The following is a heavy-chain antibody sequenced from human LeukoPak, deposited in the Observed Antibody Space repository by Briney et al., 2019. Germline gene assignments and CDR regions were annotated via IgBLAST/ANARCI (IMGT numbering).Heavy chain of an antibody. CDR2: IYYSGST. V-gene: IGHV4-31*03. CDR3: ARDGMRATGY. J-gene: IGHJ4*02. CDR1: GGSISSGGYY. Sequence: SQTLSLTCTVSGGSISSGGYYWSWIRQHPGKGLEWIGYIYYSGSTYYNPSLKSRVTISVDTSKNQFSLKLSSVTAADTAVYHCARDGMRATGYWGQGTLVTVSS. D-gene: IGHD1-26*01.